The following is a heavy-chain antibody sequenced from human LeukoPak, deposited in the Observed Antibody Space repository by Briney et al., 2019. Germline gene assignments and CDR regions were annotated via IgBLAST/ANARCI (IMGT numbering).Heavy chain of an antibody. CDR3: ARVTYDSSGP. CDR1: GYSISSGYY. Sequence: SETLSLTCTVSGYSISSGYYWGWIRQAPGQGLEWIGSIYHSGSTYYNPSLKSRVTISVDTSKNQFSLKLSSVTAADTAVYYCARVTYDSSGPWGQGTLVTVSS. J-gene: IGHJ5*02. V-gene: IGHV4-38-2*02. D-gene: IGHD3-22*01. CDR2: IYHSGST.